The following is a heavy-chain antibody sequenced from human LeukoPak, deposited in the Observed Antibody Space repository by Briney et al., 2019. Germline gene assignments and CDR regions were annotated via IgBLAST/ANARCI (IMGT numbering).Heavy chain of an antibody. CDR2: ISGSGAST. CDR1: TFTFSSYI. J-gene: IGHJ4*02. Sequence: GGSLRLSCAASTFTFSSYIMSWVRQAPGRGLELVSTISGSGASTYYADSLRARFTISRDNSKNTLYLQMNSLRAEDTAVYYCATDRDSGIPRFDFWGQGTLV. D-gene: IGHD3-10*01. CDR3: ATDRDSGIPRFDF. V-gene: IGHV3-23*01.